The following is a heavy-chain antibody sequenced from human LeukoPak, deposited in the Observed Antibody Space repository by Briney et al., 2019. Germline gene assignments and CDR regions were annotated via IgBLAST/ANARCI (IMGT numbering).Heavy chain of an antibody. CDR2: ISYSGNT. V-gene: IGHV4-39*01. J-gene: IGHJ3*02. Sequence: SQTLSLTCTVSGGSIISSDYHWGWVRQPPGKGLEWIGTISYSGNTDYNPSLRSRVTISVDTSNNQFSLRLGSVTAADTAVYHCARHCCSGPAKRVFDIWGQGTMVTVSS. CDR1: GGSIISSDYH. D-gene: IGHD2-15*01. CDR3: ARHCCSGPAKRVFDI.